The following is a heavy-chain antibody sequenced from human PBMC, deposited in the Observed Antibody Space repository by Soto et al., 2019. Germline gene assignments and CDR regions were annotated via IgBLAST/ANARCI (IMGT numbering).Heavy chain of an antibody. J-gene: IGHJ5*02. CDR2: ISSIDAK. V-gene: IGHV2-26*01. Sequence: ATLKESGPVLVQPTETLTLTCSVSGFSLNDAGVGVAWIRQTPGKALEWLALISSIDAKSYNPSLKSTLSMSRATSTRLVVLPVTNVSPADTATYSCARAENLFGRHDLLDPWGRGALVTVSA. CDR3: ARAENLFGRHDLLDP. CDR1: GFSLNDAGVG. D-gene: IGHD1-1*01.